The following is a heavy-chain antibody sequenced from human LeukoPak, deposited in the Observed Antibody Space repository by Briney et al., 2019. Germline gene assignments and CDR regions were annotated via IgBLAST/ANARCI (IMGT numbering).Heavy chain of an antibody. CDR2: VNWNGGST. Sequence: PGGSLRLSCAASGFTFDDYGMSWVRQAPGKGLEWISGVNWNGGSTGYADSVKGRFTISRDNAKNSLYLQMNSLRAEDTAVYYCARDYYVLWSSSSSSYFDYWGQGTLVTVSS. V-gene: IGHV3-20*04. CDR1: GFTFDDYG. J-gene: IGHJ4*02. CDR3: ARDYYVLWSSSSSSYFDY. D-gene: IGHD6-6*01.